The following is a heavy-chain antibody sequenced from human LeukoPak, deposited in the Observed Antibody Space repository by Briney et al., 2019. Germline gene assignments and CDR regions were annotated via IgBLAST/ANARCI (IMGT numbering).Heavy chain of an antibody. CDR2: ISAHNGNT. V-gene: IGHV1-18*01. D-gene: IGHD6-13*01. CDR3: ARGSGSWYSRYNWFDP. Sequence: GASVKVSCKASGYTFTSYGISWVRQAPGQGLEWMGWISAHNGNTNYAQKLQGRVTMTTDTSTSTAYMELRSLRSDDTAVYYCARGSGSWYSRYNWFDPWGQGTLVTVSS. J-gene: IGHJ5*02. CDR1: GYTFTSYG.